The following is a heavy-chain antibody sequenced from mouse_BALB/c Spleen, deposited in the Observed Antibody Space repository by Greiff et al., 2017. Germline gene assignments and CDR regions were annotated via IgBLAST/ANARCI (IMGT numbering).Heavy chain of an antibody. CDR2: ISYSGST. J-gene: IGHJ2*01. CDR1: GDSITSGY. V-gene: IGHV3-8*02. CDR3: TRRTTATWNSDY. D-gene: IGHD1-2*01. Sequence: EVQGVESGPSLVQPSQSLSLTCSVSGDSITSGYWNWIRQFPGKKLEYMGYISYSGSTYYNPSLKSRISLTQDTSKNQYYLQLNSVTTEDTATYYCTRRTTATWNSDYWGQGTTLTVSS.